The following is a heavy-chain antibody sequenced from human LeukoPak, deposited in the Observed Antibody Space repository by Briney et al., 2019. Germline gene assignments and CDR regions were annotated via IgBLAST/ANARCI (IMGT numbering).Heavy chain of an antibody. CDR3: ARGNYFDY. Sequence: GALRLSCAASGFTFNSYSMHWVRQAPGKGLEWVSSISTTTYTYYADSVKGRFTISRDNAKNSLYLQMNSLRAEDTGVYYCARGNYFDYWGQGTLVTVSS. CDR2: ISTTTYT. J-gene: IGHJ4*02. D-gene: IGHD3-10*01. V-gene: IGHV3-21*04. CDR1: GFTFNSYS.